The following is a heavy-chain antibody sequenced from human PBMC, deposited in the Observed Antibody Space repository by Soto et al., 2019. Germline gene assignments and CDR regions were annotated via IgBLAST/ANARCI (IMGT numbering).Heavy chain of an antibody. D-gene: IGHD3-22*01. Sequence: ASVKVSCKASGYTFTSYAMHWVRQAPGQRLEWMGWINAGNGNTKYSQKFQGRVTITRDTSASTAYMELSSLRSEDTAVYYCATGLTYYYDSSGYSSNYWGQGTLVTVSS. CDR3: ATGLTYYYDSSGYSSNY. CDR1: GYTFTSYA. CDR2: INAGNGNT. J-gene: IGHJ4*02. V-gene: IGHV1-3*01.